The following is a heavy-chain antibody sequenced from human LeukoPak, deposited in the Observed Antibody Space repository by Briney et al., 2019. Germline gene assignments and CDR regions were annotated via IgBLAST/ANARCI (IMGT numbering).Heavy chain of an antibody. J-gene: IGHJ6*04. Sequence: GGSLRLSCAASGFTLSSYWMSWVRQAPGKGLEWVASINQDGSEKYYVDSVKGRFTISRDNAKNSLYLQMNSLRAEDTAVYYCARLRDNWNDPYYYYGMDVWGKGTTVTVSS. V-gene: IGHV3-7*01. CDR2: INQDGSEK. CDR1: GFTLSSYW. CDR3: ARLRDNWNDPYYYYGMDV. D-gene: IGHD1-20*01.